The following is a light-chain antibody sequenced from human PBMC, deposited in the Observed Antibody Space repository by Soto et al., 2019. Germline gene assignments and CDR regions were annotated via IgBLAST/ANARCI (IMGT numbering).Light chain of an antibody. Sequence: DIQMTQSPSSVSASVGDRVTITCRASQGISSYLAWYQQKPGKAPKLLIYAASTLQSGVPSRFSGSGSGTDFTLTISSLQPKDVATYYCQKYNSASWTFGQGTKVDIK. CDR2: AAS. CDR1: QGISSY. J-gene: IGKJ1*01. CDR3: QKYNSASWT. V-gene: IGKV1-27*01.